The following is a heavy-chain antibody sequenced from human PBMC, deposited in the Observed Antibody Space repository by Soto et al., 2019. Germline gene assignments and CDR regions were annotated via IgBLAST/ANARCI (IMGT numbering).Heavy chain of an antibody. Sequence: SETLSLTCTVSGGSISSGGYYWSLIRQHPGKGLEWIGYIYYSGSTYYNPSLKSRVTISVDTSKNQFSLKLSSVTAAVTAVYYCAGYQQWLGRYYYYGMDVWGQGTTVTVSS. J-gene: IGHJ6*02. CDR2: IYYSGST. D-gene: IGHD6-19*01. V-gene: IGHV4-31*03. CDR1: GGSISSGGYY. CDR3: AGYQQWLGRYYYYGMDV.